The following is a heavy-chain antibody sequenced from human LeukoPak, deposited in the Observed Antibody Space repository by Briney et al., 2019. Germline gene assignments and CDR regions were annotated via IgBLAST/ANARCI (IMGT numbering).Heavy chain of an antibody. V-gene: IGHV3-53*01. J-gene: IGHJ4*02. D-gene: IGHD1-14*01. CDR1: GLTVNSNY. Sequence: PGGSLILSCAASGLTVNSNYMNWVRQAPGKGLEWVSVIYKGGSIYYADSVKGRFTISRDNSKNTLYLQMNSLRAEDTAVYYCASRGPAYYFDYWGQGTLVTVSS. CDR3: ASRGPAYYFDY. CDR2: IYKGGSI.